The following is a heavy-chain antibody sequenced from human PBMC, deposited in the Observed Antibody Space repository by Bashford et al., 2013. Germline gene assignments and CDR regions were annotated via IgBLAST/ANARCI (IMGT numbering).Heavy chain of an antibody. J-gene: IGHJ4*02. V-gene: IGHV5-51*01. D-gene: IGHD3-22*01. CDR1: GYIFSNYW. Sequence: GESLKISCKGSGYIFSNYWIGWVRQMPGKGLEWMGIIHSGDFDTRYSPSFQGQVTMSADKSISTAYLQWSSLKASDTAVYYCARHPHSDSYYFDYWGQGTLVTVSS. CDR3: ARHPHSDSYYFDY. CDR2: IHSGDFDT.